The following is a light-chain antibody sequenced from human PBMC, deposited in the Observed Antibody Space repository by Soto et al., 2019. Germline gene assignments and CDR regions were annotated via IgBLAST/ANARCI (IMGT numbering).Light chain of an antibody. CDR3: QQYYNWHPWT. V-gene: IGKV3-15*01. CDR1: QSVSSSY. CDR2: RAS. Sequence: EILLTQSPGTLSLSPGERATLSCRASQSVSSSYLAWYQQKPGQATRLLIYRASTRADGVSARISGSGSGTEFTLSISSLQPEDSAFYYCQQYYNWHPWTFGQGTKVDIK. J-gene: IGKJ1*01.